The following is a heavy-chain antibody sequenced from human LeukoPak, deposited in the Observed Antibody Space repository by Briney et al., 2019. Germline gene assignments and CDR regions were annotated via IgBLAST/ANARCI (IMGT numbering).Heavy chain of an antibody. CDR1: GGSISSSSYY. V-gene: IGHV4-61*01. J-gene: IGHJ3*02. CDR2: IYYSGST. Sequence: PSETLSLTCTVSGGSISSSSYYWSWIRQPPGKGLEWIGYIYYSGSTNYNPSLKSRVTISVDTSKNQFSLKLSSVTAADTAVYYCARDPRGQNAFDIWGQGTMVTVSS. CDR3: ARDPRGQNAFDI.